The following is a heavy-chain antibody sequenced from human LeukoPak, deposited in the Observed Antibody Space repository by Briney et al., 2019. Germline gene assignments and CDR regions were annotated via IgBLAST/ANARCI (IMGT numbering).Heavy chain of an antibody. D-gene: IGHD6-6*01. V-gene: IGHV1-69*05. Sequence: SVKVSCKASGGTFSSYAISWVRQAPGQGLEWMGGIIPIFGTANYAQKFQGRVTITTDESTSTAYMELSSLRSEDTAVYYCARANSSSGRRGYYYSMDVWGKGTTVTVSS. J-gene: IGHJ6*03. CDR1: GGTFSSYA. CDR3: ARANSSSGRRGYYYSMDV. CDR2: IIPIFGTA.